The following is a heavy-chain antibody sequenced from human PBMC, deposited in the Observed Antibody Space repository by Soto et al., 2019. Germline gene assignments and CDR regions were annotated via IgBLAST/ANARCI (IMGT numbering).Heavy chain of an antibody. CDR3: AKAKEGGCIEAFDY. V-gene: IGHV3-23*01. J-gene: IGHJ4*02. CDR1: VFTFVIYS. Sequence: SXRLAWSAAVFTFVIYSIGWVRHAPGKGRGWVSAISGSGGSTYYADSVKGRFTISRDNSKNTLYLQMNSLRAEDTAVYYCAKAKEGGCIEAFDYWGEGTLVTVSS. CDR2: ISGSGGST. D-gene: IGHD1-26*01.